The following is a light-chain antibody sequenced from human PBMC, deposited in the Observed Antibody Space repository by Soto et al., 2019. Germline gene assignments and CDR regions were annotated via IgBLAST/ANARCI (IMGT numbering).Light chain of an antibody. CDR1: QSVSSY. Sequence: EIVLTQSPATLSLSPGERATLSCRASQSVSSYLAWYQQKPGQAPRLLIYDASNRATGIPARFSGSGSGTDFTLTISSLVPEDFAVYYCQQRSNWPPWTVGQGTKVEIK. CDR3: QQRSNWPPWT. V-gene: IGKV3-11*01. J-gene: IGKJ1*01. CDR2: DAS.